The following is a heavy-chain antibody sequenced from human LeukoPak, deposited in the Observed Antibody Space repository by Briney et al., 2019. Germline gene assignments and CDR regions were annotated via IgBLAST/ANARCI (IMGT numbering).Heavy chain of an antibody. CDR2: IKQDGSEK. V-gene: IGHV3-7*01. Sequence: GWSLRLSCAASGFTFSSHWLSWVRQAPGKGLEWVANIKQDGSEKYYVDFVKGRFTISRDNAKNSLYLQMNSLRAEDTAVYYCARDIPPTTVVTGGDRTYYYYYYMDVWGKGTTVTVSS. CDR1: GFTFSSHW. D-gene: IGHD4-23*01. J-gene: IGHJ6*03. CDR3: ARDIPPTTVVTGGDRTYYYYYYMDV.